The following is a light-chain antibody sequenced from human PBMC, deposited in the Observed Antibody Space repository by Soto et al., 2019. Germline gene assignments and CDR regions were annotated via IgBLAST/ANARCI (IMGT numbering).Light chain of an antibody. V-gene: IGKV3-20*01. Sequence: EVVLTQSPGTLSLSPGERASLSCRASQSISSSYLAWYQQKPGQAPRLLIFGASSRAPGIPDRFSGSGSGTDFTLTISRLEPEDFAVYYCQQYGSSPFTFGPGTKWIS. CDR2: GAS. CDR1: QSISSSY. J-gene: IGKJ3*01. CDR3: QQYGSSPFT.